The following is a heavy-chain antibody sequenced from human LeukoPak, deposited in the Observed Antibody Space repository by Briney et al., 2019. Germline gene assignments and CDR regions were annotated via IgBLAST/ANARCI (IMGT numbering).Heavy chain of an antibody. CDR3: AKAPPSSYYYYYGRDV. J-gene: IGHJ6*02. Sequence: PGGSLRLSCAASGFTFSSYAMSWVRQAPGKGLEWVSAISGSGGSTYYADSVKGRFTISRDISKNTLYLQMNSLRAEDTAVYYCAKAPPSSYYYYYGRDVWGQGTTVTVSS. CDR1: GFTFSSYA. V-gene: IGHV3-23*01. D-gene: IGHD6-13*01. CDR2: ISGSGGST.